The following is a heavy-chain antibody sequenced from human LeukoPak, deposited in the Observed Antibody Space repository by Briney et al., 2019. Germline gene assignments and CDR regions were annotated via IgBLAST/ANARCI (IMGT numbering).Heavy chain of an antibody. CDR3: AKDPNYYDSSGWNR. CDR1: GFIVSGNH. J-gene: IGHJ5*02. V-gene: IGHV3-48*04. Sequence: GGSLRLSCAVSGFIVSGNHINWARQAPGKGLEWVSYISSSSSTIYYADSVKGRFTISRDNAKNSLYLQMNSLRAEDTAVYYCAKDPNYYDSSGWNRWGQGTLVTVSS. D-gene: IGHD3-22*01. CDR2: ISSSSSTI.